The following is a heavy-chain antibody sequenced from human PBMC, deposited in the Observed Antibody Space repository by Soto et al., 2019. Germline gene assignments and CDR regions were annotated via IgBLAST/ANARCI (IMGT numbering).Heavy chain of an antibody. Sequence: ASVKVSCKASGYTFTSYGISWVRQAPGQGLEWMGWISAYNGNTNYAQKLQDRVTMTTDTSTSTAYMELRSLRSDDTAVYYCARDGKYDFWSGYPRYYYYGMDVWGQGTTVTVSS. J-gene: IGHJ6*02. CDR1: GYTFTSYG. D-gene: IGHD3-3*01. CDR2: ISAYNGNT. V-gene: IGHV1-18*01. CDR3: ARDGKYDFWSGYPRYYYYGMDV.